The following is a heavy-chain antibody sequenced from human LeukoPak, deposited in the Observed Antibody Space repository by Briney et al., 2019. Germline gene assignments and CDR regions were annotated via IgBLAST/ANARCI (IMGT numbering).Heavy chain of an antibody. CDR2: ISSISYI. V-gene: IGHV3-21*01. CDR1: GFTFSSYA. D-gene: IGHD4-17*01. Sequence: PGGFLRLSCAASGFTFSSYAMNWVRQAPGKGLEWVSSISSISYIYYADSVKGRFTISRDTAKNSLYLQMNSLRAEDTAVYYCARDQYGDYALDYWGQGTLVTVSS. J-gene: IGHJ4*02. CDR3: ARDQYGDYALDY.